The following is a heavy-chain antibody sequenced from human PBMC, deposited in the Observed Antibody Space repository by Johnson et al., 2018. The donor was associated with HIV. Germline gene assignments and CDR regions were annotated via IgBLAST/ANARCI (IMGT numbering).Heavy chain of an antibody. J-gene: IGHJ3*02. CDR2: LRKSGGTI. CDR1: GFTFSSYG. Sequence: VQLVESGGGVVQPGGSLRLSCAASGFTFSSYGMHWVRQAPGKGLEWISYLRKSGGTIYYADHVKGRFTTSRDNAKNSLYLQMNSLRAEDTAVYYCARIPGSGWEHDAFDIWGQGTMVTVSS. V-gene: IGHV3-48*04. D-gene: IGHD6-19*01. CDR3: ARIPGSGWEHDAFDI.